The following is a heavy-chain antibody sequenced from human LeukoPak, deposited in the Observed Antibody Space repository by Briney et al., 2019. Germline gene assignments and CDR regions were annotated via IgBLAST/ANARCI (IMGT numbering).Heavy chain of an antibody. CDR3: ARDGSSSSWYGNWFDP. V-gene: IGHV4-4*07. CDR2: VHATGTT. CDR1: GASISLYY. Sequence: SDTLSLTCSVSGASISLYYWSWVRQSAGKQPEWIGRVHATGTTNYNPSLRSRVSLSVDTFKKQFSLKLNSVTAADTAVYYCARDGSSSSWYGNWFDPWGQGTLVTVSS. D-gene: IGHD6-13*01. J-gene: IGHJ5*02.